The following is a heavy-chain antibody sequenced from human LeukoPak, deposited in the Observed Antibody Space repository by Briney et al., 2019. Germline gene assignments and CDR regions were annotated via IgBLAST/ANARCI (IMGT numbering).Heavy chain of an antibody. CDR3: ARGGVGATTYVWFDP. CDR1: GYTFTGYY. V-gene: IGHV1-46*01. D-gene: IGHD1-26*01. CDR2: INPSGGST. Sequence: ASVKVSCKASGYTFTGYYMHWVRQAPGQGLECMGIINPSGGSTSYAQKFQGRVTMTRDMSTSTVYMELSGLRSEDTAVYYCARGGVGATTYVWFDPWGQGTLVTVSS. J-gene: IGHJ5*02.